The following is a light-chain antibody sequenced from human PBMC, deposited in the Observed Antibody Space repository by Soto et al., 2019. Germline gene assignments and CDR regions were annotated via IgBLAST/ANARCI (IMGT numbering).Light chain of an antibody. Sequence: QTVVSQEPSFSVSPGGTVTLTCGLTSGSVLTSYYPSWYQQTPGQAPRTPIYSTNIRSSGVPDRFSGSILGTKAALTITGAQADDESDYYCALYVGSGTVVFGGGTKVTVL. CDR1: SGSVLTSYY. J-gene: IGLJ2*01. CDR2: STN. V-gene: IGLV8-61*01. CDR3: ALYVGSGTVV.